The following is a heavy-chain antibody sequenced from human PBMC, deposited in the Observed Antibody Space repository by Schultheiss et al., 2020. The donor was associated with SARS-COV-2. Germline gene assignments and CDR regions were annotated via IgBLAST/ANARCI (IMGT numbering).Heavy chain of an antibody. D-gene: IGHD1-1*01. J-gene: IGHJ5*02. CDR2: ISSSGSTI. CDR1: GFTFSSYE. Sequence: GESLKISCAASGFTFSSYEMNWVRQAPGKGLEWVSYISSSGSTIYYADSVKGRFTISRDNAKNSLYLQMYSLRAEDTAVYYCARQGRYNWNDGDGWFDPWGQGTLVTVSS. V-gene: IGHV3-48*03. CDR3: ARQGRYNWNDGDGWFDP.